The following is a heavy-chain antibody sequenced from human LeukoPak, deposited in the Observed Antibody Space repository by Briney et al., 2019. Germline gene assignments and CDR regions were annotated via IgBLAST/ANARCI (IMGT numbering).Heavy chain of an antibody. J-gene: IGHJ6*02. CDR3: ARDLTVTTSLSYYYGMDV. CDR2: INPSGGST. V-gene: IGHV1-46*01. CDR1: GYTFTSYY. Sequence: ASVKVSCKASGYTFTSYYMHWVRQAPGQGLEWMGIINPSGGSTSYAQKFQGRVTMTRDTSTSTGYMELSSLRSEDTAVYYCARDLTVTTSLSYYYGMDVWGQGTTVTVSS. D-gene: IGHD4-17*01.